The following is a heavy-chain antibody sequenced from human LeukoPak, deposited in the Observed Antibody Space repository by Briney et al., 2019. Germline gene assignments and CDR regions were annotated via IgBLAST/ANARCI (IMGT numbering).Heavy chain of an antibody. Sequence: ASVKVSCKASGYTFTSYDINWVRQATGQGLEWMGWMNPNSGNTGYAQKFQGRVTITADKSTSTAYMELSSLRSEDTAVYYCARDGGAASGHDFDYWGQGTLVTVSS. J-gene: IGHJ4*02. CDR1: GYTFTSYD. V-gene: IGHV1-8*03. D-gene: IGHD6-13*01. CDR2: MNPNSGNT. CDR3: ARDGGAASGHDFDY.